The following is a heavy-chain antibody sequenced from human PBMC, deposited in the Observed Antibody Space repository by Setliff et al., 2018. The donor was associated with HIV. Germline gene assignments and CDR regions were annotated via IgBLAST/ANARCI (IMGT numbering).Heavy chain of an antibody. J-gene: IGHJ6*03. CDR3: VGIYADYSYYLDV. Sequence: SETLSLTCTVSGGSINSANYYWSWIRLPAGKGLEWVGRIYASGNTDYNPSLQSRVTILIGPSKNQFSLRLSSVTAADTAIYYCVGIYADYSYYLDVWGKGTTVTVSS. CDR1: GGSINSANYY. V-gene: IGHV4-61*02. D-gene: IGHD4-17*01. CDR2: IYASGNT.